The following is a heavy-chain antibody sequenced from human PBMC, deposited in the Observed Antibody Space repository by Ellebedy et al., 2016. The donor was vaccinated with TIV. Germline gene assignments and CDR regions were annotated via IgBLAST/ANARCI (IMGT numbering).Heavy chain of an antibody. CDR2: IIPIFGTA. Sequence: SVKVSXKASGGTFSSYAISWVRQAPGQGLEWMGGIIPIFGTANYAQKFQGRVTITADESTSTAYMELSSLRSEDTAVYYCAREGLGVVVAHDAFDIWGQGTMVTVSS. D-gene: IGHD2-15*01. CDR1: GGTFSSYA. J-gene: IGHJ3*02. CDR3: AREGLGVVVAHDAFDI. V-gene: IGHV1-69*13.